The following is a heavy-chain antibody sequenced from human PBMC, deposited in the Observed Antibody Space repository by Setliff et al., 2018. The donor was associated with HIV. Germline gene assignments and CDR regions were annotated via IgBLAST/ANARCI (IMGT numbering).Heavy chain of an antibody. CDR2: VSSRGDT. J-gene: IGHJ4*02. Sequence: PSETLSLTCTVSDSGTYYWSWIRQPAGKGLEWIGRVSSRGDTNYNPSLKSRVTMSVDTSKNQFSLKLSSVTAAGTAVYYCARDRYSGSSTDYWGQGTLVTVSS. D-gene: IGHD1-26*01. CDR3: ARDRYSGSSTDY. V-gene: IGHV4-4*07. CDR1: DSGTYY.